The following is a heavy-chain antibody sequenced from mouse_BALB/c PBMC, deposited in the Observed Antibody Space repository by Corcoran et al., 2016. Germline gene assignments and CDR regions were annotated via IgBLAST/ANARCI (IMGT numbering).Heavy chain of an antibody. Sequence: QIQLVQSGPELKKPGETVKISCKASGYTFTDYSMHWVKQAPGKGLKWMGWINTETGEPTYADDFKGRFAFSLETSASTAYLQINNLKNEDTATYFCARWRLPYYDYSLDYWGQGTTLTVSS. D-gene: IGHD2-4*01. J-gene: IGHJ2*01. V-gene: IGHV9-2-1*01. CDR2: INTETGEP. CDR1: GYTFTDYS. CDR3: ARWRLPYYDYSLDY.